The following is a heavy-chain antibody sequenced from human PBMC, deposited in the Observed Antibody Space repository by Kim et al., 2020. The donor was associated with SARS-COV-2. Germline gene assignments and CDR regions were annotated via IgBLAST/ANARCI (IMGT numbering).Heavy chain of an antibody. CDR1: GYSFTSYW. CDR3: ARHPGYSGYDSAFDY. D-gene: IGHD5-12*01. Sequence: GESLKISCKGSGYSFTSYWISWVRQMPGKGLEWMGRIDPSDSYTNYSPSFQGHVTISADKSISTAYLQWSSLKASDTAMYYCARHPGYSGYDSAFDYWGQGTLVTVSS. CDR2: IDPSDSYT. V-gene: IGHV5-10-1*01. J-gene: IGHJ4*02.